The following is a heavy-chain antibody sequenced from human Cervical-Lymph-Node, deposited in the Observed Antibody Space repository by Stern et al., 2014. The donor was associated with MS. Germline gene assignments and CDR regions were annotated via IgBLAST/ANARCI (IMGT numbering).Heavy chain of an antibody. CDR1: GFTFSSYT. Sequence: EVQLLESGGGLVKPGGSLRLSCAASGFTFSSYTLNWVRQAPGKGLEWVSSISSTSTYIYYADSVKGRFTISRDNAKSSLSLQMNSLRAEDTAVYYCARGLLILGAMDVWGQGTTVTVSS. V-gene: IGHV3-21*01. D-gene: IGHD2-8*01. CDR2: ISSTSTYI. CDR3: ARGLLILGAMDV. J-gene: IGHJ6*02.